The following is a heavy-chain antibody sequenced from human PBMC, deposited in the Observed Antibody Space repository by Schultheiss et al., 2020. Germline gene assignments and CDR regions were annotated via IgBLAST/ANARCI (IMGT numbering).Heavy chain of an antibody. CDR2: IWYDGSNK. CDR1: GFTFSSYG. J-gene: IGHJ4*02. D-gene: IGHD3-22*01. V-gene: IGHV3-33*01. CDR3: ARDPYRYDSSGYYNY. Sequence: GGFLRLSCAASGFTFSSYGMHWVRQAPGKGLEWVAVIWYDGSNKYYADSVKGRFTISRDNSKNTLYLQMNSLRAEDTAVYYCARDPYRYDSSGYYNYWGQGTLVTVSS.